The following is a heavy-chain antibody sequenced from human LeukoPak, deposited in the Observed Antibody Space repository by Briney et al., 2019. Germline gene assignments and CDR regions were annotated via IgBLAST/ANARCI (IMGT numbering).Heavy chain of an antibody. J-gene: IGHJ4*02. CDR3: ARDPHYVWGSYRPYYFDY. D-gene: IGHD3-16*02. CDR2: IYHSGST. Sequence: SETLSLTCAVSGYSISSGYYWGWIRQPPGKGLEWIGSIYHSGSTYYNPSLKSRVTISVDTSKNQFSLKLSSVTAADTAVYYCARDPHYVWGSYRPYYFDYWGQGTLVTVSS. V-gene: IGHV4-38-2*02. CDR1: GYSISSGYY.